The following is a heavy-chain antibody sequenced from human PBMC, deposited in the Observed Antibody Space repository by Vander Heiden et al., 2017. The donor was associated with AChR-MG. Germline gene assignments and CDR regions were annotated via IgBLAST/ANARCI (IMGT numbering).Heavy chain of an antibody. CDR3: ARGRQEPTWGDFYYYYYYMDV. V-gene: IGHV1-69*01. CDR2: SIPILVTA. J-gene: IGHJ6*03. Sequence: QVQLVQSGAAVKKPGSSVKLSCKASGAPFRSYTIRWVPQAPGQGLEWMGGSIPILVTANYAQKFQGRVTITAEESTSKAYMELSSLRAEDTDVYYCARGRQEPTWGDFYYYYYYMDVLGKGTTVT. D-gene: IGHD2-21*02. CDR1: GAPFRSYT.